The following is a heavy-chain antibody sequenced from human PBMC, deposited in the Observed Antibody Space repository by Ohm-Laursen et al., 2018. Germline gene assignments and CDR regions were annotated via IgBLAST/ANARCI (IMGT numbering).Heavy chain of an antibody. CDR1: WFTVSSNY. D-gene: IGHD1-1*01. Sequence: SLRLSCSASWFTVSSNYMSWVRQAPGKGLEWVSVIHSGGSTYYADSVEGRFTISRDNSKNTLYLQMNSLRAEDTAMYYCAGRVLDYWGQGTLVTVSS. CDR3: AGRVLDY. J-gene: IGHJ4*02. V-gene: IGHV3-53*01. CDR2: IHSGGST.